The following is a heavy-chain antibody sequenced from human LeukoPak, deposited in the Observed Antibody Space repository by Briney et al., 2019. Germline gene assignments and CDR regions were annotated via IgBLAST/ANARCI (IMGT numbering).Heavy chain of an antibody. J-gene: IGHJ6*03. V-gene: IGHV3-53*01. CDR1: GFTVSSNY. CDR2: IYSGGDT. CDR3: ARRGASYNNGYYYYHYMAA. D-gene: IGHD1-14*01. Sequence: PGGSLRLSCVASGFTVSSNYMTWVRQAPGKGLEWVSVIYSGGDTYYADSVKGRFTISRDNSKNTLYLQMNSLRADDTAVYFCARRGASYNNGYYYYHYMAAWGKGTTVTVSS.